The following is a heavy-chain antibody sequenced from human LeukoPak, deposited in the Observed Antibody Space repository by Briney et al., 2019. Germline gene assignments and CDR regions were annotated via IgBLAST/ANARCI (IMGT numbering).Heavy chain of an antibody. J-gene: IGHJ4*02. V-gene: IGHV1-2*02. CDR2: VNPDSGFT. D-gene: IGHD5-18*01. Sequence: ASVKVSCKASGYTFTGYFLHWVRQAPGQGLEWMGLVNPDSGFTNYAQKFQGRVTMTGDTSISTAYMELSRLGSDDTAIYFCAGRPDTAIVPIFDYWGQGTLVTVSS. CDR3: AGRPDTAIVPIFDY. CDR1: GYTFTGYF.